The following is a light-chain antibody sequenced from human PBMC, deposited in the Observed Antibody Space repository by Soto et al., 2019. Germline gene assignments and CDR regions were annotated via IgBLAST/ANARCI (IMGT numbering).Light chain of an antibody. CDR1: SSDVGGYNY. J-gene: IGLJ2*01. CDR2: DVS. V-gene: IGLV2-14*01. CDR3: SSDTSSSTRV. Sequence: QSALTQPASVSGSPGQSITISCTGTSSDVGGYNYVSWYQQHPGKAPKLMIYDVSNRPSGVSNRFAGSNSGNTSSLTSSGLQAEEEAYYYCSSDTSSSTRVFGGGTKVTVL.